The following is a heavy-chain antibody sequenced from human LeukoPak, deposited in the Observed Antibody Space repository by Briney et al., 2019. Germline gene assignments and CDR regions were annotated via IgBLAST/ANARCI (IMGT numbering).Heavy chain of an antibody. CDR3: ARKLGHCSSTSCYGVNWFDP. Sequence: SVKVPCKASGGTFSSFAIHWVRQAPGQGLEWMGGIIPIFGTANYAQKFQGRVTITADESTSTAYMELSSLRSEDTAVYYCARKLGHCSSTSCYGVNWFDPWGQGTLVTVSS. CDR2: IIPIFGTA. CDR1: GGTFSSFA. V-gene: IGHV1-69*13. D-gene: IGHD2-2*03. J-gene: IGHJ5*02.